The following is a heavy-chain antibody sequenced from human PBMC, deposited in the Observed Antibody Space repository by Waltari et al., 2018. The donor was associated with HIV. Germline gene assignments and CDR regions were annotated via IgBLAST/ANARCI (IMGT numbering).Heavy chain of an antibody. CDR3: ARGWPTGSWRLDP. V-gene: IGHV1-8*01. Sequence: QVQLAQSGAEVKKPGASVKVSCGASGYKFTSYDINWVRQASGRGLEWMGWGGTASGEGVEWRGWINPKSGNDGDQRNLQGRGTMTSDTSINTAYMELTRLRPEDTAMYFCARGWPTGSWRLDPWGNGTRVSVSS. J-gene: IGHJ5*02. CDR1: GYKFTSYD. D-gene: IGHD5-12*01. CDR2: INPKSGND.